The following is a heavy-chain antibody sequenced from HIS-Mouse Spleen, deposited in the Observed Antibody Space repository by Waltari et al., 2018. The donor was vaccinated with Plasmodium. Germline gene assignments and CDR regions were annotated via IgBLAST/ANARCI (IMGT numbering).Heavy chain of an antibody. J-gene: IGHJ4*02. D-gene: IGHD3-16*01. Sequence: QLQLQESGPGLVTPSETLSLTCTVSGGHISSTRYSWGWIRQPPGKGLEWIGSIYYSGSTYYNPSLKSRVTISVDTSKNQFSLKLSSVTAADTAVYYCARGRGACFDYWGQGTLVTVSS. CDR3: ARGRGACFDY. CDR1: GGHISSTRYS. V-gene: IGHV4-39*07. CDR2: IYYSGST.